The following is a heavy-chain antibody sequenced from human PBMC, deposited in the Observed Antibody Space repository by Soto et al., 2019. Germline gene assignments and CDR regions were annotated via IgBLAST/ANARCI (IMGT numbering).Heavy chain of an antibody. Sequence: EVQLVESGGGLVQPGGSLRLSCAASGFTFDNCSMNGVRQAPGKGLEWVSYVSDSSSTIYYGDSVKGRFTISRDNAKNSLYLQMNSLRDEDTAVYYCATYGASAYTYGYFDYWGRGTLVTVSS. D-gene: IGHD5-18*01. V-gene: IGHV3-48*02. CDR2: VSDSSSTI. CDR3: ATYGASAYTYGYFDY. J-gene: IGHJ4*02. CDR1: GFTFDNCS.